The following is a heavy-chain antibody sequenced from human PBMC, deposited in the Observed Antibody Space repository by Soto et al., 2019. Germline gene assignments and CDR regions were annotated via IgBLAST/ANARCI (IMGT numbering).Heavy chain of an antibody. CDR3: TVGGGWLTDY. J-gene: IGHJ4*02. D-gene: IGHD5-12*01. CDR1: GGSLGSGF. V-gene: IGHV4-59*01. CDR2: IHYSGST. Sequence: QVQLQESGPGLVKPSETLSLTCSVSGGSLGSGFWGWFRQPPGKGLEWIGFIHYSGSTTYNPSLTSRLTISLDTSKNHFSLRLSSVTAADTALYYCTVGGGWLTDYWGQGTLVTVSS.